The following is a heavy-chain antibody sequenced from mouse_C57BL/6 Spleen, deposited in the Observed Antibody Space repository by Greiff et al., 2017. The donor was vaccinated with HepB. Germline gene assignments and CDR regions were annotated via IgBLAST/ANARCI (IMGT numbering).Heavy chain of an antibody. J-gene: IGHJ2*01. Sequence: EVKLMESGGGLVKPGGSLKLSCAASGFTFSDYGMHWVRQAPEKGLEWVAYISSGSSTIYYADTVKGRFTISRDNAKNTLFLQMTSLRSEDTAMYYCARGRSPFDYWGQGTTLTVSS. CDR2: ISSGSSTI. V-gene: IGHV5-17*01. CDR1: GFTFSDYG. D-gene: IGHD1-1*01. CDR3: ARGRSPFDY.